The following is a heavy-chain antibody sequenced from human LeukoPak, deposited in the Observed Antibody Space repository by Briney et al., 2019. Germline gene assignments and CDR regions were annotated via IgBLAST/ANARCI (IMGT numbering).Heavy chain of an antibody. J-gene: IGHJ6*03. V-gene: IGHV3-74*01. Sequence: GGSLRLSCAASGFTFSSYWMHWVRQAPGKGLVWVSRINSDGSSTSYADSVKGRFTISRDNAKNTLYLQMNSLRAEDTAVYYCARGSRITIFGVVIKPRDHYYMDVWGKGTTVTVSS. CDR3: ARGSRITIFGVVIKPRDHYYMDV. D-gene: IGHD3-3*01. CDR1: GFTFSSYW. CDR2: INSDGSST.